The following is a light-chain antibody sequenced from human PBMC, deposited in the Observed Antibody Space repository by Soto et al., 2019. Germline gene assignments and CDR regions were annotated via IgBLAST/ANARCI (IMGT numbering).Light chain of an antibody. CDR1: SSDVGSYNL. V-gene: IGLV2-23*02. CDR3: CSYAGSSTPYG. Sequence: QSGLTQPASVSGSPGQSITISCTGTSSDVGSYNLVSWYQQHPGKAPKLMIYEVSKRPSGVSNRFSGSKSGNTASLTISGLQAEDEADYYCCSYAGSSTPYGFGSGTKLTVL. J-gene: IGLJ1*01. CDR2: EVS.